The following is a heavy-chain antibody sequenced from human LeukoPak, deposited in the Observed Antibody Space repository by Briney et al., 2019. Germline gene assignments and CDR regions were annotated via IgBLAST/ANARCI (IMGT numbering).Heavy chain of an antibody. CDR1: GFTFSSYA. J-gene: IGHJ5*02. CDR2: INHSGST. D-gene: IGHD5-12*01. V-gene: IGHV4-34*08. Sequence: GSLRLSCAASGFTFSSYAMSWIRQPPGKGLEWIGEINHSGSTNYNPSLKSRVTISVDTSKNQFSLKLSSVTAADTAVYYCAIVAYEYNWFDPWGQGTLVTVSS. CDR3: AIVAYEYNWFDP.